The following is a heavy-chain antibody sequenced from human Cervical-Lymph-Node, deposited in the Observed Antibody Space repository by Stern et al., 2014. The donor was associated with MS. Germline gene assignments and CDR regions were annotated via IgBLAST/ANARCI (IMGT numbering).Heavy chain of an antibody. CDR2: IYPGDSDT. CDR3: ARLRGLGGLRY. Sequence: EVQLVESGAEVKRPGESLNISCQGLGYDFSRYWIGWVRQKPGKGLEGMGIIYPGDSDTRYSPSFRGQVTISADKSHTTAYLQWSSLKASDTAIYYCARLRGLGGLRYWGQGTLLSVSS. J-gene: IGHJ4*02. CDR1: GYDFSRYW. D-gene: IGHD4-23*01. V-gene: IGHV5-51*03.